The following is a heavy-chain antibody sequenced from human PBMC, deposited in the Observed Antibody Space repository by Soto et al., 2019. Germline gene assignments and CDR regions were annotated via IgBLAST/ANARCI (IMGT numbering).Heavy chain of an antibody. CDR1: GFTFSSYA. Sequence: GGSLRLSCAASGFTFSSYAMHWVRQAPGKGLEWVAVISYDGSNKYYADSVKGRFTISRDNSKNTLYLQMNSLRAEDTAVYYCARDRGYYDSSGYYDYWGQGTLVTSPQ. CDR2: ISYDGSNK. V-gene: IGHV3-30-3*01. CDR3: ARDRGYYDSSGYYDY. D-gene: IGHD3-22*01. J-gene: IGHJ4*02.